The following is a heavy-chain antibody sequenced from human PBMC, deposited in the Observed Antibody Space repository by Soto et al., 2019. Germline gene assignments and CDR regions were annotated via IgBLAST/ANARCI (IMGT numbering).Heavy chain of an antibody. CDR2: ISSSSSTI. CDR3: ARGPSSSWYETAPTGYGY. V-gene: IGHV3-48*02. CDR1: GFTFSSYS. J-gene: IGHJ4*02. Sequence: GGSLRLSCAASGFTFSSYSMNWVRQAPGKGLEWVSYISSSSSTIYYADSVKGRFTISRDNAKNSLYLQMNSLRDEDTAVYYCARGPSSSWYETAPTGYGYRGQGTLVTVSS. D-gene: IGHD6-13*01.